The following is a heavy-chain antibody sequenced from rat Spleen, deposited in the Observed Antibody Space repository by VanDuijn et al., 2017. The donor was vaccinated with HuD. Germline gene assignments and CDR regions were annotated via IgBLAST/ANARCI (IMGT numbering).Heavy chain of an antibody. V-gene: IGHV3-3*01. CDR1: GFSITSSYR. D-gene: IGHD5-1*01. CDR2: INNAGST. Sequence: EVQLQESGPGLVKPSQSLSLTCSVTGFSITSSYRWNWIRKFPGNKLEWMGYINNAGSTNYNPSLKSRISVTRDTSKNQFFLQLNSVTTEDTATYYCSRSGTGWELRYFDYWGQGVMVTVSS. J-gene: IGHJ2*01. CDR3: SRSGTGWELRYFDY.